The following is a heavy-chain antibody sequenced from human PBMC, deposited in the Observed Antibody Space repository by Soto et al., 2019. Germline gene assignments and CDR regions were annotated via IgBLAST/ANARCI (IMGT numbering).Heavy chain of an antibody. V-gene: IGHV3-15*01. CDR3: TTGLYGDYMGMDY. D-gene: IGHD4-17*01. CDR1: GFTFSNAW. J-gene: IGHJ4*02. CDR2: IKSKTDGGTT. Sequence: GGSRRLSCAASGFTFSNAWRSWGRQAPGKGLEWVGRIKSKTDGGTTDYAAPVKGRFTISRDDSKNTLYLQMNSLKTEDTAVYYCTTGLYGDYMGMDYWGQGTLVTVSS.